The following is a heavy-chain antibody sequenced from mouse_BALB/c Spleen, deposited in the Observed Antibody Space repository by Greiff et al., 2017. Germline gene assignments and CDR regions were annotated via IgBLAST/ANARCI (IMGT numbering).Heavy chain of an antibody. CDR2: IYWDDDK. CDR1: GFSLSTSGMG. J-gene: IGHJ2*01. D-gene: IGHD2-4*01. Sequence: QVTLKVSGPGILQPSQTLSLTCSFSGFSLSTSGMGVSWIRQPSGKGLEWLAHIYWDDDKRYNPSLKSRLTISKDTSRNQVFLKITSVDTADTATYYCARREDYDAGDYFDYWGQGTTLTVSS. CDR3: ARREDYDAGDYFDY. V-gene: IGHV8-12*01.